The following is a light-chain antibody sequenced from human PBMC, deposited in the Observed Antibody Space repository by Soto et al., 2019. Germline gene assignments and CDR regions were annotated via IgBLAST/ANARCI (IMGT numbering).Light chain of an antibody. CDR3: QSYDRSLRGYV. CDR1: SSNIGTHYD. Sequence: QSVLTQPPSVSGAPGQRVTISCTGSSSNIGTHYDVHWYQQLPGTAPKLLIYGSSNRPSGVPDRFSGSKSGTSASLAITGLQAEDEADYYCQSYDRSLRGYVFGTGTKLTVL. V-gene: IGLV1-40*01. CDR2: GSS. J-gene: IGLJ1*01.